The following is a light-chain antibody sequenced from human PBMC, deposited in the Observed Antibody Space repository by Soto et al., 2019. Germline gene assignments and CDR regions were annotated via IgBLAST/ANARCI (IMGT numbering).Light chain of an antibody. Sequence: DIQMTQSPSALSAYVRQQVAVTFRSSQSVSGWLAWYQQKPGEAPKLLIYDASALPRGVPSRFSGSGSGTKFTLAIASLQPDDFATYYCKQYETFSGTFGTGTKVDIK. CDR1: QSVSGW. V-gene: IGKV1-5*01. J-gene: IGKJ1*01. CDR2: DAS. CDR3: KQYETFSGT.